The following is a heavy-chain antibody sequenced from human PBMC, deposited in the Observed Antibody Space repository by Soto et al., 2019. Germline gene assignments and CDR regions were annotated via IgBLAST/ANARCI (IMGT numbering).Heavy chain of an antibody. J-gene: IGHJ4*02. CDR1: GFAFSNHG. Sequence: QGQLVESGGGVVQPGRSLRISCAASGFAFSNHGMHWVRQAPGKGLEWLAVIVREGSEKFYADSVKGRFTISRDNSKNTLYLEMSSLRAEDTAVYYCARDDDYDDNGLDLWGQGTLVTVSS. CDR3: ARDDDYDDNGLDL. D-gene: IGHD4-17*01. V-gene: IGHV3-33*01. CDR2: IVREGSEK.